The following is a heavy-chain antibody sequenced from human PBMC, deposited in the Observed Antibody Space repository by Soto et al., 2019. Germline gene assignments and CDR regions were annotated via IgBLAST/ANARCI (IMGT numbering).Heavy chain of an antibody. D-gene: IGHD3-22*01. CDR2: VIPIFGAT. J-gene: IGHJ4*02. V-gene: IGHV1-69*01. Sequence: QVQLVQSGAEVKKPGSSVKVSCKASGGSFNSYAISWVRQAPGQGLEWMGGVIPIFGATNYAQRFQGRVTIPAEESTNTAYMELSGLRSEDTAVYYRARGAITMIIVAATHLDYWGQGTLVTVSS. CDR1: GGSFNSYA. CDR3: ARGAITMIIVAATHLDY.